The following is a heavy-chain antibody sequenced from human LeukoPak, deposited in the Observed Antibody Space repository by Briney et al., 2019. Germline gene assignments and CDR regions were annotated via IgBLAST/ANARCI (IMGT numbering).Heavy chain of an antibody. CDR2: LSGSGVST. Sequence: GGSLRLSCAASGFTFSNYAMNWVRQAPGKGLEWVSGLSGSGVSTFNTDSVKGRFTISRDNSKNTLYLQMNSLRAEDTAVYYCAKAANYDFWSGYDRIDYWGQGTLVTVSS. CDR3: AKAANYDFWSGYDRIDY. D-gene: IGHD3-3*01. J-gene: IGHJ4*02. CDR1: GFTFSNYA. V-gene: IGHV3-23*01.